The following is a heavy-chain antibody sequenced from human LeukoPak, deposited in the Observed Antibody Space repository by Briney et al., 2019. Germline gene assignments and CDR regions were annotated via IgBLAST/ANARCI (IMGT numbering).Heavy chain of an antibody. CDR2: IIPIFGTA. V-gene: IGHV1-69*05. J-gene: IGHJ4*02. Sequence: SVKVSCKASGGTFTSYAISWVRQAPGQGLEWMGRIIPIFGTANYAQKFQGRVTITTDESTSTAYMELSSLRSEDTAVYYCAIESGSYFGLRYFDYCGQGTLVTVSS. CDR1: GGTFTSYA. D-gene: IGHD1-26*01. CDR3: AIESGSYFGLRYFDY.